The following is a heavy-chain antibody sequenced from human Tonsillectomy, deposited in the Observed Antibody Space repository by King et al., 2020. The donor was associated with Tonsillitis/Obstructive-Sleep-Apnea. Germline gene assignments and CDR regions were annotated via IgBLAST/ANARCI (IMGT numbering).Heavy chain of an antibody. J-gene: IGHJ5*02. D-gene: IGHD3/OR15-3a*01. CDR1: GFTFSSYA. V-gene: IGHV3-23*04. CDR3: AKDHKWGFGRPSLGAPPRNWFDP. CDR2: ISGSGGST. Sequence: QLVQSGGGLVQPGGSLRLSCAASGFTFSSYAMSWVRQAPGKGLEWVSAISGSGGSTYYADSVKGRFTISRDNSKNTLYLQMNSLRAEDTAVYYCAKDHKWGFGRPSLGAPPRNWFDPWGQGTLVTVSS.